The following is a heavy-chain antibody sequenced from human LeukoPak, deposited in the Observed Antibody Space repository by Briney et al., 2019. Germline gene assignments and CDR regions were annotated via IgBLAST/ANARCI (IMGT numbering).Heavy chain of an antibody. Sequence: ASVKVSCKASGYTFTGYYMHWVRQAPGQGLEWMGWINPNSGGTNYAQKFQGRVTMTRDTSISTAYMELSRLRSDDTAVYYCARVSLVRGACFDYWGQGTLVTVSS. CDR1: GYTFTGYY. CDR3: ARVSLVRGACFDY. CDR2: INPNSGGT. V-gene: IGHV1-2*02. D-gene: IGHD3-10*01. J-gene: IGHJ4*02.